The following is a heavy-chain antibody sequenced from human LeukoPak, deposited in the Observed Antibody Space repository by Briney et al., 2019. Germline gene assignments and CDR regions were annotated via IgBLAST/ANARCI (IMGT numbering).Heavy chain of an antibody. V-gene: IGHV1-2*02. J-gene: IGHJ4*02. Sequence: GASVKVSCKASGYTFTCYYIHWVGQAPGQGREWMGWINPNSSGTSYAQKFQGRVTMTRETSISTAYMELSRLKSDDTAVYYCAREPTPPSEYWGQGTLVTVSS. CDR3: AREPTPPSEY. CDR1: GYTFTCYY. CDR2: INPNSSGT. D-gene: IGHD4-11*01.